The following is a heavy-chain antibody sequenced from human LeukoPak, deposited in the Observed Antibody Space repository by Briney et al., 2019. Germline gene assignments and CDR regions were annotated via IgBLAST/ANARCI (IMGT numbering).Heavy chain of an antibody. Sequence: GGSLRLSCASSEFSFGSYAMSWVRQAPGKGLQWVSGISGIGDSTYYADSVNGRFTISRDNSKNTLYLQMISLRAEDTAVYYCAKGGGSYFRRVTYYYYYMDVWGKGTTVTVSS. J-gene: IGHJ6*03. D-gene: IGHD1-26*01. CDR1: EFSFGSYA. CDR2: ISGIGDST. V-gene: IGHV3-23*01. CDR3: AKGGGSYFRRVTYYYYYMDV.